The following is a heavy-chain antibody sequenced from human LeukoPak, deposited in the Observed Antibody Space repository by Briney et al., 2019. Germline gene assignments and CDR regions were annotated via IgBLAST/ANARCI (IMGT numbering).Heavy chain of an antibody. D-gene: IGHD4-23*01. CDR1: GGSFSGYY. CDR3: ARGSGRLTLKKPRRNSDTFDY. Sequence: SETLSLTCAVYGGSFSGYYWSWIRQPPGKGLEWIGEINHSGSTNYNPSLKSRVTISVDTSKNQFSLKLSSVTAADTAVYYCARGSGRLTLKKPRRNSDTFDYWGQGTLVTVSS. CDR2: INHSGST. V-gene: IGHV4-34*01. J-gene: IGHJ4*02.